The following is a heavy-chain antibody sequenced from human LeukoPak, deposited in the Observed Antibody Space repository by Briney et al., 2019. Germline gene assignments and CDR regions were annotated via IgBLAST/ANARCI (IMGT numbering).Heavy chain of an antibody. CDR1: GYTFIKYA. J-gene: IGHJ4*02. Sequence: GASVKVPCKSSGYTFIKYAINWVRQAPGQGLEWMGWINPNTGKPTYAQGFTGRIVFSLDTSVSTAYLQISSLKAEDTAVYYCAIDYDSGTYLAYWGQGTLVTVSS. V-gene: IGHV7-4-1*02. D-gene: IGHD3-16*02. CDR2: INPNTGKP. CDR3: AIDYDSGTYLAY.